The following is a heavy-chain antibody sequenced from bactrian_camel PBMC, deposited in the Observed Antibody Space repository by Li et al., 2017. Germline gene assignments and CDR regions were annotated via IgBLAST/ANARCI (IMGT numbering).Heavy chain of an antibody. J-gene: IGHJ4*01. CDR3: KTHRFGATMPGCDY. V-gene: IGHV3S53*01. CDR2: LAIDGTI. CDR1: GHTDSIDSLIT. D-gene: IGHD1*01. Sequence: HVQLVESGGDSVQAGGTLRLSCVASGHTDSIDSLITMGWLRQAPGKEREGISVLAIDGTIRYADPVKGRFNITVDKAADTVYLQMASLKSEDTAMYSCKTHRFGATMPGCDYSGQGTQVTVS.